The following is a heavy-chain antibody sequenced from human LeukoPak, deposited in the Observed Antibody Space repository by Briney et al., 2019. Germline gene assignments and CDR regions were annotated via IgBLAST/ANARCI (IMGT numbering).Heavy chain of an antibody. V-gene: IGHV4-59*01. D-gene: IGHD3-22*01. J-gene: IGHJ4*02. CDR3: ARINYDSSGYRSDY. Sequence: SETLSLTCTVSGGSISSYYWSWIRQPPGKGLEWIGYICYSGSTNYNPSLKSRVTISVDTSKNQFSLKLSSVTAADTAVYYCARINYDSSGYRSDYWGQGTLVTVSS. CDR1: GGSISSYY. CDR2: ICYSGST.